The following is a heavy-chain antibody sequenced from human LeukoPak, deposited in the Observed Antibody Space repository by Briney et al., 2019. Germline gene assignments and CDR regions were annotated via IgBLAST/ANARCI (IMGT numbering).Heavy chain of an antibody. CDR3: AKANSITIFGVISPVDY. V-gene: IGHV3-23*01. D-gene: IGHD3-3*01. J-gene: IGHJ4*02. CDR1: GFTFSSYE. Sequence: PGGSLRLSCAASGFTFSSYEMNWVRQAPGKGLEWVSTISDSGDNTYYADSVKGRFTISRDNSKNTLYLQMNSLRAEDTAVYYCAKANSITIFGVISPVDYWGQGTLVTVSS. CDR2: ISDSGDNT.